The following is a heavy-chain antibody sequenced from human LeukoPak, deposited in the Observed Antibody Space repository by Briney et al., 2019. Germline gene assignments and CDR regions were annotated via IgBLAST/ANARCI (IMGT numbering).Heavy chain of an antibody. Sequence: SETLSLTCAVSGGSISSGGYSWSWLRQPPGKGLEWIGYIYHSGSTYYNPSLKSRVTISVDRSKNQFSLKLSSVTAADTAVYYCARGDTVTTRGYYFDYWGQGTLVTVSS. V-gene: IGHV4-30-2*01. D-gene: IGHD4-17*01. CDR1: GGSISSGGYS. CDR2: IYHSGST. CDR3: ARGDTVTTRGYYFDY. J-gene: IGHJ4*02.